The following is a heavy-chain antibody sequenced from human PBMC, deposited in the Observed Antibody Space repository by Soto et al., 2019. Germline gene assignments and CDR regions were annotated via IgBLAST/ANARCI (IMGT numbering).Heavy chain of an antibody. CDR1: GYTFTSYD. Sequence: QVQLVQSGAEVKKPGASVKVSCKASGYTFTSYDINWVRQATGQGLEWMGWMNPNSGNTGYAQKFQGRVTMTRNTYIRTAYMGLSSMRSEDTAVYDCAIQKVDASDYWGQCTLFTVSS. D-gene: IGHD2-15*01. J-gene: IGHJ4*02. CDR3: AIQKVDASDY. CDR2: MNPNSGNT. V-gene: IGHV1-8*01.